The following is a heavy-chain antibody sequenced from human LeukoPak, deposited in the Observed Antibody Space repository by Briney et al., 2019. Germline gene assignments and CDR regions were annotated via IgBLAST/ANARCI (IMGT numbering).Heavy chain of an antibody. CDR1: GFTFSSFI. D-gene: IGHD6-19*01. V-gene: IGHV3-21*01. CDR3: ARDSRAVADAFDI. CDR2: ISSSSSYI. J-gene: IGHJ3*02. Sequence: GGSLSLSCAASGFTFSSFIMNWVRPAPGKGLEWVSSISSSSSYIYYADSLKGRFTISRDNAKNSLYLQMNSLRAEDTAVYYCARDSRAVADAFDIWGQGTMVTVSS.